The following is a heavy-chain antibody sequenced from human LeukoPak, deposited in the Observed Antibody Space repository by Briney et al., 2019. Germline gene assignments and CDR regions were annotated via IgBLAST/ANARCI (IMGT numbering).Heavy chain of an antibody. J-gene: IGHJ4*02. D-gene: IGHD3-9*01. CDR2: ISSSSSAI. Sequence: PGGSLRLSCAASGFTFSSYSMNWVRQAPGKGLEWVSYISSSSSAIYYADSVKGRFTISRDNAKNSLYLQMNSLRAEDTAVYYCAREGSLRYFDWFRRFDYWGQGTLVTVSS. V-gene: IGHV3-48*04. CDR3: AREGSLRYFDWFRRFDY. CDR1: GFTFSSYS.